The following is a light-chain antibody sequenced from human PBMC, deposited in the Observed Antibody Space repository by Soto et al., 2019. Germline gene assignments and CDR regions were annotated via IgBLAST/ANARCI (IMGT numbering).Light chain of an antibody. CDR1: SNDVGTYNR. V-gene: IGLV2-18*02. Sequence: QSVLTQPPSVSGSPGQSVTISCTGTSNDVGTYNRVSWYQEPPGTAPNLMIYEVNNRPSGVPDRFSGSKSGNTASLTISGLQAEDEADYYCSSYTSSSTLLFGGGTQLTVL. J-gene: IGLJ2*01. CDR2: EVN. CDR3: SSYTSSSTLL.